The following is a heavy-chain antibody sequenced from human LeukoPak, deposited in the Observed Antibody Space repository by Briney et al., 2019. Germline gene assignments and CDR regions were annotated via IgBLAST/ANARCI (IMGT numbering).Heavy chain of an antibody. J-gene: IGHJ4*02. CDR3: ARLGAYDYVWGSYRHPGRLDY. D-gene: IGHD3-16*02. V-gene: IGHV4-34*01. CDR2: INHSGST. CDR1: GGSFSGYY. Sequence: SETLSLTCAVYGGSFSGYYWSWIRQPPGKGLQWIGVINHSGSTNYNPSLKSRVTISLDTSKNQFSLKLSSVTAADTAVYYCARLGAYDYVWGSYRHPGRLDYWGQGTLVTVSS.